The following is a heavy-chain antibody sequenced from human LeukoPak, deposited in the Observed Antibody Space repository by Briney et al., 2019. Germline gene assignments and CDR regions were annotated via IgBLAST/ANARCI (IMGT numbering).Heavy chain of an antibody. V-gene: IGHV1-18*01. CDR2: ISAYNGNT. J-gene: IGHJ4*02. Sequence: GASVKVSCTASGYTFTSYGISWVRQAPGQGLEWMGWISAYNGNTNYAQKLQGRVTMSTDTSTSTAYMELRRLRSDDTAVYYCARDIGWFGEFAAPLDYWGQGTLVTVSS. D-gene: IGHD3-10*01. CDR1: GYTFTSYG. CDR3: ARDIGWFGEFAAPLDY.